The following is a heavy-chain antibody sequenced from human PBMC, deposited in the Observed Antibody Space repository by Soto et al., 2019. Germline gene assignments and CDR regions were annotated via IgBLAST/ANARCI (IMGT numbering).Heavy chain of an antibody. CDR1: GGSIIRSNYH. Sequence: PSETLSLTCTVSGGSIIRSNYHWGWIRQAPGKGLEWIGNTHYSGSTYYNPSLKSRLTVSVDTSKNKFSLNLSSVTAADTAVYLWARRGGGAIKGFDYWGQGTMVTVAS. V-gene: IGHV4-39*01. D-gene: IGHD3-16*01. CDR2: THYSGST. CDR3: ARRGGGAIKGFDY. J-gene: IGHJ4*02.